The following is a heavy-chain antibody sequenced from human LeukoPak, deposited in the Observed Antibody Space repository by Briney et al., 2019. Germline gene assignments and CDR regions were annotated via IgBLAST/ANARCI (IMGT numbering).Heavy chain of an antibody. V-gene: IGHV4-4*02. CDR3: ARQGDYRYPFDS. D-gene: IGHD3-16*02. CDR1: GGSISSHKW. CDR2: IHYSGST. Sequence: SGTLSLTCAVSGGSISSHKWWSWVRPPPGKGLEWIGEIHYSGSTNYNPSLKSRVTISVDKSKNQFSLKLSSVTAADTAVYYCARQGDYRYPFDSWGQGTLVTVSS. J-gene: IGHJ4*02.